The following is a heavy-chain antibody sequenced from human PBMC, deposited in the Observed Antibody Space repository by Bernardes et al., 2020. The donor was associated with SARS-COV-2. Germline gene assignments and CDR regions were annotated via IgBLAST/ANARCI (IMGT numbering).Heavy chain of an antibody. Sequence: GESLRLSCAASGFTFSSYTMNWVRQAPGKGLEWISYISTSSSYISYSDSVRGRFTISRDNAKNSVSLQMNSLRAEDTAGYYCARVDFSNLYYFDYWGQGTPGTVSS. CDR3: ARVDFSNLYYFDY. V-gene: IGHV3-21*06. D-gene: IGHD4-4*01. J-gene: IGHJ4*02. CDR2: ISTSSSYI. CDR1: GFTFSSYT.